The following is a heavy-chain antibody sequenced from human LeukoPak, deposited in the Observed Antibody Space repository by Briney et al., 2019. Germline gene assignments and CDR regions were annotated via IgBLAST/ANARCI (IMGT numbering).Heavy chain of an antibody. CDR3: ARRAGGYSHPYDY. J-gene: IGHJ4*02. D-gene: IGHD4-23*01. V-gene: IGHV3-53*01. CDR1: KFTFNNYA. Sequence: GGSLRLSCLASKFTFNNYAMTWVRQAPGKGLEWVSLIYSGGSTYYADSVKGRFTISRDNSKNTLYLQMNSLRAEDTAVYYCARRAGGYSHPYDYWGQGTLVTVSS. CDR2: IYSGGST.